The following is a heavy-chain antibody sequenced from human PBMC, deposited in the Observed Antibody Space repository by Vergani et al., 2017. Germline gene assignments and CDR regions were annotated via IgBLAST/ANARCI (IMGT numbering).Heavy chain of an antibody. J-gene: IGHJ5*02. CDR3: AKVGYYDFWIPFDP. Sequence: QVQLVESGGGVVQPGRSLRLSCTPSSFKLGDYGMHWVRQAPGRGLEWVSMTWYEGNNNYYADSVKGRFTISKDISKNTLYLQMNSLRGDDTAVYYCAKVGYYDFWIPFDPWGQGTLVTVSS. CDR2: TWYEGNNN. D-gene: IGHD3-3*01. V-gene: IGHV3-33*06. CDR1: SFKLGDYG.